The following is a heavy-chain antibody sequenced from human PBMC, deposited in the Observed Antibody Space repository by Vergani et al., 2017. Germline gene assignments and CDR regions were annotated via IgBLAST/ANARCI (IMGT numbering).Heavy chain of an antibody. CDR2: ISSSSSYI. CDR1: GFTFSSYS. J-gene: IGHJ6*03. D-gene: IGHD3-3*01. Sequence: EVQLVESGGGLVKPGGSLRLSCAASGFTFSSYSMNWVRQAPGKGLEWVSSISSSSSYIYYADSVKGRFTISRDNAKNSLDLQMNSLRAEDTAVYYCARPTKYDFWSGYTYYYYYYMDVWGKGTTVTVSS. V-gene: IGHV3-21*01. CDR3: ARPTKYDFWSGYTYYYYYYMDV.